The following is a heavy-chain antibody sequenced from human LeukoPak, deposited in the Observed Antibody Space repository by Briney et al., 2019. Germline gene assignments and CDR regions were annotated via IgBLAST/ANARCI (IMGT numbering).Heavy chain of an antibody. CDR2: INHSGST. CDR3: AGRYCSSTSCYFHYYYGMDV. D-gene: IGHD2-2*01. V-gene: IGHV4-34*01. CDR1: GESFSGYY. Sequence: PSETLSLACAVYGESFSGYYWSWIRQPPGKGLEWIGEINHSGSTNYNPSLQSRVTISVDTSKNQFSLKLSSVTAADTAVYYCAGRYCSSTSCYFHYYYGMDVWGKGTAVTVSS. J-gene: IGHJ6*04.